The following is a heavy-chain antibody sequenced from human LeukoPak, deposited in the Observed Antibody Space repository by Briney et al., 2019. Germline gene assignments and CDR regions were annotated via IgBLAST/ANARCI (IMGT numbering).Heavy chain of an antibody. J-gene: IGHJ4*02. V-gene: IGHV3-9*01. Sequence: GGSLRLSCAASRFTFSSHGMHWVRQAPGKGLEWVSGISWNSGTIGYADSVKGRFTISRDNAKNSLYLQMNSLRAEDTAVYYCAKDILLGSGYAMDYWGQGTLVTVSS. CDR2: ISWNSGTI. CDR3: AKDILLGSGYAMDY. D-gene: IGHD5-12*01. CDR1: RFTFSSHG.